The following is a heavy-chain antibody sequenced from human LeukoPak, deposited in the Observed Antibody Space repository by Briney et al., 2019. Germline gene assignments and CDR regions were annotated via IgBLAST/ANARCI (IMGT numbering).Heavy chain of an antibody. J-gene: IGHJ3*02. CDR3: ARAVAGAFDI. Sequence: SETLSLTCTVSGGSISSYYWSWIRQPPGKGLEWIGSIYYSGSTYYNPSLKSRVTISVDTSKNQFSLKLSSVTAADTAVYYCARAVAGAFDIWGQGTMVTVSS. CDR1: GGSISSYY. CDR2: IYYSGST. D-gene: IGHD6-19*01. V-gene: IGHV4-59*12.